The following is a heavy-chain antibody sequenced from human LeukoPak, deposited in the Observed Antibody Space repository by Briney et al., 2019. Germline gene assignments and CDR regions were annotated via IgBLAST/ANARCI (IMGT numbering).Heavy chain of an antibody. J-gene: IGHJ4*02. CDR1: GFSFSSHW. CDR2: IMPDGRES. Sequence: TGGSLRLSCAASGFSFSSHWMSWVRQAPGKGLEWVGNIMPDGRESYHVDSVKGRFTISRDNSKNTLYLQMNSLRAEDTAVYYCAKDRRTGYETDYWGQGTLITVSS. V-gene: IGHV3-7*01. CDR3: AKDRRTGYETDY. D-gene: IGHD5-12*01.